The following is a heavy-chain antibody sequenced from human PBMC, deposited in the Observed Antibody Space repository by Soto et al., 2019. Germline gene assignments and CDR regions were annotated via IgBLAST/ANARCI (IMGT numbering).Heavy chain of an antibody. V-gene: IGHV4-4*07. CDR1: VSSISSYF. J-gene: IGHJ5*02. D-gene: IGHD6-19*01. CDR2: ISTSGTT. CDR3: AREAGPDRWFDP. Sequence: LSLTCTVSVSSISSYFWTFSRQPAGKGLDWIGRISTSGTTNYNPSLKSRVTMSVDTSKNHFSLNLSSVTAADTAVYYCAREAGPDRWFDPWGQGTTVTVSS.